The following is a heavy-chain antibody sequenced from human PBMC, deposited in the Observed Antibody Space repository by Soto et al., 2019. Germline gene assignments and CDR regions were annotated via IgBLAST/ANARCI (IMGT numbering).Heavy chain of an antibody. J-gene: IGHJ6*02. Sequence: SETLSLTCTVSGGSISSYYWSWIRQPPGKGLEWIGYIYYSGSTNYNPSLKSRVTISVDTSKNQFSLKLSSVTAADTAVYYCARDEGHYYYYGMDVWGQGTTVTVSS. CDR2: IYYSGST. CDR1: GGSISSYY. CDR3: ARDEGHYYYYGMDV. V-gene: IGHV4-59*01.